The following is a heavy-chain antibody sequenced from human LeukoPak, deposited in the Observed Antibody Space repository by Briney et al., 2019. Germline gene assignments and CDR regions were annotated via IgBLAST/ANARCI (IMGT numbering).Heavy chain of an antibody. V-gene: IGHV3-7*01. Sequence: GGSLRLSCAASGFMFSSNWMSWVRLAPGKGLEWVANINQPGSGKYHVDSVKGRFTISRDNAKNSLYLQMDSLRPDDTAVYYCARTASGLFDLWGQGTLVVVSS. D-gene: IGHD3-10*01. CDR2: INQPGSGK. CDR1: GFMFSSNW. J-gene: IGHJ3*01. CDR3: ARTASGLFDL.